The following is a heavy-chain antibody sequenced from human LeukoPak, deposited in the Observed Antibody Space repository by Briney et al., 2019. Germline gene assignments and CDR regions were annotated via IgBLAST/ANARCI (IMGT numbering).Heavy chain of an antibody. J-gene: IGHJ5*02. CDR2: IYTSGST. CDR3: ARVISGLRGKPSFDP. CDR1: GGSNSSYY. Sequence: KPSETLSLTCTVSGGSNSSYYWSWIRQPAGKGLEWIGRIYTSGSTNYNPSLKSRVTMSVDTSKNQFSLKLSSVTAADTAVYYCARVISGLRGKPSFDPWGQGTLVTVSS. D-gene: IGHD4-17*01. V-gene: IGHV4-4*07.